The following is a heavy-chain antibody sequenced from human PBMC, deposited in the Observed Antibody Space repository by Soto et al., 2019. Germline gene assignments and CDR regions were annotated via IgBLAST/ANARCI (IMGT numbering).Heavy chain of an antibody. D-gene: IGHD1-7*01. Sequence: EVQLLESGGGLVQPGGSLRLSCAASGFTFSSYAMSWVRQAPGKGLEWVSAICGSGSSTYYADSVKGRFTISRDNSKNTLYMQMHSLRDEDTDEYSCDNRNWGGWDFDLWGRGTLVTVSS. J-gene: IGHJ2*01. CDR1: GFTFSSYA. V-gene: IGHV3-23*01. CDR2: ICGSGSST. CDR3: DNRNWGGWDFDL.